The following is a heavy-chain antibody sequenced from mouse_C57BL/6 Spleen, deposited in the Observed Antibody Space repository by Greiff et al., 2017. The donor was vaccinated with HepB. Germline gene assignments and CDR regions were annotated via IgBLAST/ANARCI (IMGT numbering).Heavy chain of an antibody. CDR1: GFTFSSYG. Sequence: VESGGDLVKPGGSLKLSCAASGFTFSSYGMSWVRQTPDKRLEWVATISSGGSYTYYPDSVKGRFTISRDNAKNTLYLQMSSLKSEDTAMYYCARRDGSSPFAYWGQGTLVTVSA. V-gene: IGHV5-6*01. D-gene: IGHD1-1*01. CDR2: ISSGGSYT. CDR3: ARRDGSSPFAY. J-gene: IGHJ3*01.